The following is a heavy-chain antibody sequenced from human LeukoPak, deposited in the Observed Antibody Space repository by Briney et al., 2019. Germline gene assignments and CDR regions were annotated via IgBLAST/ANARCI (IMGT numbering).Heavy chain of an antibody. CDR3: ARDTSGCYYSHAFDI. Sequence: PGGSLRLSCAASGFTFSSYSMNWVRQAPGKGLEWVSSISSSSSYIYYADSVKGRFTISRDNAKNSLYLQMNSLRAEDTAVYYCARDTSGCYYSHAFDIWGQGTMVTVSS. CDR2: ISSSSSYI. J-gene: IGHJ3*02. V-gene: IGHV3-21*01. CDR1: GFTFSSYS. D-gene: IGHD1-26*01.